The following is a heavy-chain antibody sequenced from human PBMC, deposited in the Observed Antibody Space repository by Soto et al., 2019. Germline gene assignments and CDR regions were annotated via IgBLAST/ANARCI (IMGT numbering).Heavy chain of an antibody. J-gene: IGHJ4*02. V-gene: IGHV3-23*01. CDR3: AKGHWGLGYYFAY. CDR2: ITNTGGDT. Sequence: GVSLRVWCGALGFTFSSNARSWVRQAPGKGLEWVSVITNTGGDTLYADSVKGRFTIYRDNSKNTLYLEMNSLRAEDTAVYYCAKGHWGLGYYFAYWGQGTLVTVSS. D-gene: IGHD7-27*01. CDR1: GFTFSSNA.